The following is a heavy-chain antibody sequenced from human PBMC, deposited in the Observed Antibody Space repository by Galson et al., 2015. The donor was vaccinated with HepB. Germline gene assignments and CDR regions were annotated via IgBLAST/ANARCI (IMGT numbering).Heavy chain of an antibody. CDR2: IIPILGIA. CDR1: GGTFSSYA. J-gene: IGHJ4*02. V-gene: IGHV1-69*04. Sequence: SVKVSCKASGGTFSSYAISWVRQAPGQGLEWMGRIIPILGIANYAQKFQGRVTITADKSTSTAYMELSSLRSEDTAVYYCARDWDCGGDCYQYYWGQGTLVTVSS. D-gene: IGHD2-21*02. CDR3: ARDWDCGGDCYQYY.